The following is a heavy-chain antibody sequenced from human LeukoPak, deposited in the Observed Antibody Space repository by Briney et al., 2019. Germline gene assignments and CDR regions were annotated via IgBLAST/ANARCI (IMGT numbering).Heavy chain of an antibody. Sequence: GGSLRLSCAASGFTFSNYWMSWVRQAPGKGLERVANIKQDGSDKYYVDSVKGRFTISRDNAKNSLYLQMNSLRAEDTAVYYCARAVAENWFDPWGQGTLVTVSS. V-gene: IGHV3-7*01. CDR1: GFTFSNYW. CDR2: IKQDGSDK. D-gene: IGHD6-19*01. CDR3: ARAVAENWFDP. J-gene: IGHJ5*02.